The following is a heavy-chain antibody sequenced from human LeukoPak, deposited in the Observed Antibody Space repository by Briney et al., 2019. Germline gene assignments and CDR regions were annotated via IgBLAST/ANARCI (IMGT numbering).Heavy chain of an antibody. Sequence: GGSLRLSCAASGFTFNSYDMHWVRQAPGKGLEWVAVISHDGNDRYYADSVKGRFTVSRDHSKSTLYLQMNSLRAEDTAVYYCAKVMKDSAGYYGNYYYYGMDVWGQGTTVTVSS. CDR3: AKVMKDSAGYYGNYYYYGMDV. D-gene: IGHD3-22*01. CDR2: ISHDGNDR. J-gene: IGHJ6*02. V-gene: IGHV3-30*18. CDR1: GFTFNSYD.